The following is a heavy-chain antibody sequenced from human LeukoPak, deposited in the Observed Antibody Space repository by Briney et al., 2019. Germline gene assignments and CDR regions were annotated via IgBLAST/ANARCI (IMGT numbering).Heavy chain of an antibody. D-gene: IGHD5-18*01. CDR1: GFTFSSYA. CDR2: ISGSGGST. J-gene: IGHJ4*02. V-gene: IGHV3-23*01. CDR3: AKFTIQLWFFDY. Sequence: PGGSLRLSCTVSGFTFSSYAMSWVRRAPGKGLEWVSAISGSGGSTYYADSVKGRFTISRDNSKNTLYLQMNSLRAEDTAVYYCAKFTIQLWFFDYWGQGTLVTVSS.